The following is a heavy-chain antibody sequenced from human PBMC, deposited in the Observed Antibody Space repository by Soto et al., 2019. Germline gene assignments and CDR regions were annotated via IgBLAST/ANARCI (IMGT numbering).Heavy chain of an antibody. J-gene: IGHJ4*02. CDR3: ARLAMTMSLLDS. CDR2: IYHSGGT. CDR1: GGSISSSHW. V-gene: IGHV4-4*02. D-gene: IGHD3-10*02. Sequence: QVQLQESGPRLVKPSGTLSLTCAVSGGSISSSHWWNWVRQPPGKGLEWIGEIYHSGGTNYNPSLKSLVTISVDKSKNQFSLKLTSVTAADTAVYYCARLAMTMSLLDSWGQGTLVTVSS.